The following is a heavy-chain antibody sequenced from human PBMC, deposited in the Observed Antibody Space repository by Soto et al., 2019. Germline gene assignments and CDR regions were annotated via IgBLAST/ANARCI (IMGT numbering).Heavy chain of an antibody. CDR2: ISSSSSTI. CDR3: ARESRFLEWLSLNWFDP. J-gene: IGHJ5*02. CDR1: GFTFSSYS. D-gene: IGHD3-3*01. Sequence: EVQLVESGGGLVQPGGSLRLSCAASGFTFSSYSMNWVRQAPGKGLEWASYISSSSSTIYYADSVKGRFTISRDNAKNSLYLQMNSLRDEDTAVYYCARESRFLEWLSLNWFDPWGQGTLVTVSS. V-gene: IGHV3-48*02.